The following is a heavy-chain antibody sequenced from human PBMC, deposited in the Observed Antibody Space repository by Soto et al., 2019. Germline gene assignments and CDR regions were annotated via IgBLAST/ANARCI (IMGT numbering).Heavy chain of an antibody. D-gene: IGHD6-13*01. CDR3: VKASPASSWYDYYYDGMDV. CDR2: ISSNGGST. Sequence: PGGSLRLSCSASGFTFSSYAMHWVRQAPGKGLEYVSAISSNGGSTYYADSVKARFTISRDNSQNTLYLQMSSLRAEDTAVYYCVKASPASSWYDYYYDGMDVWGQGTTVTVSS. V-gene: IGHV3-64D*08. CDR1: GFTFSSYA. J-gene: IGHJ6*02.